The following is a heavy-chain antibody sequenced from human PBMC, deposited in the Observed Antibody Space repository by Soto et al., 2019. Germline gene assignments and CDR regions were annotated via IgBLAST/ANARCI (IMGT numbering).Heavy chain of an antibody. CDR3: ARDLWGYCGTDCYPLDV. CDR1: GAFISRYY. Sequence: SETLSLTFTVSGAFISRYYWSWIRQSPGKGLEWIGYLYNTGSTIYNPSLKSRVTISVDTSKNQFSLKMNSVTAADTAVYYCARDLWGYCGTDCYPLDVWGQGTTVT. V-gene: IGHV4-59*01. J-gene: IGHJ6*02. D-gene: IGHD2-21*02. CDR2: LYNTGST.